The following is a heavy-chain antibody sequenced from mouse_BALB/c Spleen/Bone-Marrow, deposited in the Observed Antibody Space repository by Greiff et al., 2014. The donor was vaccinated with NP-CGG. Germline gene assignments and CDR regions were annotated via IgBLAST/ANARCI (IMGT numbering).Heavy chain of an antibody. CDR2: INPSNGGT. Sequence: QVQLQQSGAELGKPGPSVKLSCKASGYTFTSYYMYWVKQRPGQGLEWIGEINPSNGGTNFNEKFKSKATLTVDKSSSTAYMQLSSLTSEDSAVYYCTRYGNYYFDYWGQGTTLTVSS. CDR1: GYTFTSYY. V-gene: IGHV1S81*02. J-gene: IGHJ2*01. D-gene: IGHD2-1*01. CDR3: TRYGNYYFDY.